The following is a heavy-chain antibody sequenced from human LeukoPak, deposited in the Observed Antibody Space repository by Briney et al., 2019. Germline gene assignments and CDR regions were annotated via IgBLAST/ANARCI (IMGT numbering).Heavy chain of an antibody. CDR3: ARGGLRYQLGDAFDI. Sequence: ASVKVSCKASGYTFTSYAMHWVRQAPGQRLEWMGWINAGNGSTKYSQKFQGRVTITRDTSASTAYMELSSLRSEDTAVYYCARGGLRYQLGDAFDIWGQGTMVTVSS. J-gene: IGHJ3*02. V-gene: IGHV1-3*01. D-gene: IGHD6-13*01. CDR2: INAGNGST. CDR1: GYTFTSYA.